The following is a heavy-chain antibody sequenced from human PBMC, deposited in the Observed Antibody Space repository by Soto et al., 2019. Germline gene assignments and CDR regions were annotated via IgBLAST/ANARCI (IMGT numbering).Heavy chain of an antibody. CDR3: ARGQTKXYYYDSSGYGNWFDP. D-gene: IGHD3-22*01. CDR2: INHSGST. CDR1: GGSFSGYY. V-gene: IGHV4-34*01. J-gene: IGHJ5*02. Sequence: SECMSLTCAVYGGSFSGYYWSWIRQPPGKGLEWIGEINHSGSTNYNPSLKSRVTISVDTSKNQFSLKLSSVTAADTAVYYCARGQTKXYYYDSSGYGNWFDPWGQGTLVTVSS.